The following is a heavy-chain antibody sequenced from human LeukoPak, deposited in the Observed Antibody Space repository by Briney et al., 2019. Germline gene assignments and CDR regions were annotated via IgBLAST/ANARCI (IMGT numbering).Heavy chain of an antibody. CDR3: AREGSMTARPFVSIDY. J-gene: IGHJ4*02. Sequence: TSETLSLTCTVSGGSISSYYWSWIRQPPGKGLEWIGYIYYSGSTNYNPSLKSRVTISVDTSKNQFSLKLSSVTAADTAVYYCAREGSMTARPFVSIDYWGQGTLVTISS. CDR1: GGSISSYY. CDR2: IYYSGST. D-gene: IGHD6-6*01. V-gene: IGHV4-59*12.